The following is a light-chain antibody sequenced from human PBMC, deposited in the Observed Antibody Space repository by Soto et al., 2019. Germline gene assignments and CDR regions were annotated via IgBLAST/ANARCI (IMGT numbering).Light chain of an antibody. CDR2: GVS. V-gene: IGKV3-15*01. CDR3: QQYNNWPPTWT. CDR1: QTVSSN. Sequence: EILMTQSPSTRSVYPGERGTLSCRASQTVSSNLAWYQQKPGQAPRLLIYGVSTRATDIPARFSGSGSGTEFTLTISSLQSEDFAVYYCQQYNNWPPTWTFGQGTKVDIK. J-gene: IGKJ1*01.